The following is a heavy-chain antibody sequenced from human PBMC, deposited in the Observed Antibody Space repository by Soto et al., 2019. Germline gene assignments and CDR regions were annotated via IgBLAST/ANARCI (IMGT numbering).Heavy chain of an antibody. CDR3: ARHPAYDDSSGGTGYY. CDR2: IYYSGST. Sequence: QLQLQESGPGLVKPSETLSLTCTVSGGSISSSSYYWGWIRQPPGKGLEGIGSIYYSGSTYYNPSLKSRVTISVDTSKYQFSLKLSSVTAADTAVYYCARHPAYDDSSGGTGYYWGQGTLVTVSS. CDR1: GGSISSSSYY. J-gene: IGHJ4*02. D-gene: IGHD3-22*01. V-gene: IGHV4-39*01.